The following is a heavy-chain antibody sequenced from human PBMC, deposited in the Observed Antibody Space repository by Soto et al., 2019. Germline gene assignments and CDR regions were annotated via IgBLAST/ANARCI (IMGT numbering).Heavy chain of an antibody. CDR2: INHSGST. CDR3: AGGYSSSWYSRYYYYMDV. Sequence: SETLSLTCAVYGGSFSGYYWSWIRQPPGKGLEWIGEINHSGSTNYNPSLKSRVTISVDTSKNQFSLKLSSVTAADTAVYYCAGGYSSSWYSRYYYYMDVWGKGTTVT. V-gene: IGHV4-34*01. CDR1: GGSFSGYY. J-gene: IGHJ6*03. D-gene: IGHD6-13*01.